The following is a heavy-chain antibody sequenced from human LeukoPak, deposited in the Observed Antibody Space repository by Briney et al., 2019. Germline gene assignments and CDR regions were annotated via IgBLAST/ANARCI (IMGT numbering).Heavy chain of an antibody. J-gene: IGHJ5*02. CDR1: GYTFSSYG. CDR2: ISGYNGNT. CDR3: ARDRRYYGSGSYYGDNWFDP. D-gene: IGHD3-10*01. Sequence: GASVKVSCKASGYTFSSYGISRVRQGPGQGLEWMGWISGYNGNTNYAQKVQGRVTMTTDTSTSTAYMELRSPRSDDTAVYYCARDRRYYGSGSYYGDNWFDPWGQGTLVTVSS. V-gene: IGHV1-18*01.